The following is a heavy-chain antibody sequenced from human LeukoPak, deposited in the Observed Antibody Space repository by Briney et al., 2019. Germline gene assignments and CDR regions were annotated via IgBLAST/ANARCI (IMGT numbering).Heavy chain of an antibody. CDR3: AQDVARIQLWSQYYYYYGMDV. V-gene: IGHV3-30*18. D-gene: IGHD5-18*01. CDR1: GFTFSSYG. CDR2: ISYDGSNK. J-gene: IGHJ6*02. Sequence: GGSLRLSCAASGFTFSSYGMHWVRQAPGKGLEWVAVISYDGSNKYYADSVKGRFTISRDNSKNTLYLQMNSLRAEDTAVYYCAQDVARIQLWSQYYYYYGMDVWGQGTTVTVSS.